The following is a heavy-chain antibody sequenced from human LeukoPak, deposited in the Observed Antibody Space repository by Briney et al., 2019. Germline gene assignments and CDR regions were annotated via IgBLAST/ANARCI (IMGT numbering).Heavy chain of an antibody. J-gene: IGHJ6*03. CDR3: ARGYCSSTSCPYYYYYMDV. V-gene: IGHV4-59*01. CDR2: IYYSGST. D-gene: IGHD2-2*01. CDR1: GGSISSYY. Sequence: PSETLSLTCTVSGGSISSYYWSWIRQPPGNGLEWIGYIYYSGSTNYNPSLKSRVTISVDTSKNQFSLKLSSVTAADTAVYYCARGYCSSTSCPYYYYYMDVWGKGTTVTVSS.